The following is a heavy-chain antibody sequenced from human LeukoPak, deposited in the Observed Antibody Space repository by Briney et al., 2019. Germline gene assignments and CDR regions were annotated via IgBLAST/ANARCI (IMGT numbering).Heavy chain of an antibody. V-gene: IGHV4-39*07. CDR1: GGSISSSGYY. CDR3: ARHSHRRYSSSWYGNDAFDI. Sequence: SETLSLTCSVSGGSISSSGYYWGWIRQPPGKGLEWIGSMYYSGSTYYNPSLKSRVTLSVDTSKNQFSLSLNSVTAADTAMYYCARHSHRRYSSSWYGNDAFDIWGQGTMVTVSS. J-gene: IGHJ3*02. CDR2: MYYSGST. D-gene: IGHD6-13*01.